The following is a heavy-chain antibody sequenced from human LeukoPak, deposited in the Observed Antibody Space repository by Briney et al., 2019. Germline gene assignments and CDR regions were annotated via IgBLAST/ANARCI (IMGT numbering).Heavy chain of an antibody. V-gene: IGHV3-7*05. CDR2: IKQDGSEK. CDR3: ARLGYSSSWYTDY. D-gene: IGHD6-13*01. Sequence: GGSLRLSCAASGFTFSSYWMSWVRQAPGKGLEWVANIKQDGSEKYYVDSVKGRFTISRDNAKNSLYLQMNSLRAEDTAVYYCARLGYSSSWYTDYWGQGTLVTVSS. J-gene: IGHJ4*02. CDR1: GFTFSSYW.